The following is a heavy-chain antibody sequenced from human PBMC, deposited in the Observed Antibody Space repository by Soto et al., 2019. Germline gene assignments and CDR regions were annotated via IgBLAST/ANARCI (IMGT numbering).Heavy chain of an antibody. Sequence: QVQVQESGPGLVEPSETLSLTCIVSGGSITSSRHYWGWIRQPPGKGLEWIGSVASSGATYYNPXLSSRATIFVDXSXNXXSLDLNFLTVADTAMYHCARRHCFDLDCNEGWFDPWGQGILVTVSS. V-gene: IGHV4-39*01. CDR3: ARRHCFDLDCNEGWFDP. D-gene: IGHD1-1*01. CDR2: VASSGAT. CDR1: GGSITSSRHY. J-gene: IGHJ5*02.